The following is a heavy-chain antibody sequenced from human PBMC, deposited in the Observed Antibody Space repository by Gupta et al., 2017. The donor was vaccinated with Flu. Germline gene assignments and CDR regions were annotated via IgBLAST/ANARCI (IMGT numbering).Heavy chain of an antibody. CDR3: AFLHYYDFWSGSKNNWFDP. J-gene: IGHJ5*02. CDR1: GFTFSSYE. Sequence: EVQLVESGGGLVQPGGSLRLSCAASGFTFSSYEMNWVRQAPGKGLEWVSYISSSGSTIYYADSVKGRFTISRDNAKNSLYLQMNSLRAEDTAVYYCAFLHYYDFWSGSKNNWFDPWGQGTLVTVSS. V-gene: IGHV3-48*03. D-gene: IGHD3-3*01. CDR2: ISSSGSTI.